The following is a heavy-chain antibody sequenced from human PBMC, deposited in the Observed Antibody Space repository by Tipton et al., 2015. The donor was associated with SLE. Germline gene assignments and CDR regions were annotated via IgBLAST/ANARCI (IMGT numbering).Heavy chain of an antibody. V-gene: IGHV3-7*01. CDR2: IKLDGSEK. J-gene: IGHJ6*02. Sequence: SLRLSCAASGFMFDDYAMHWVRQAPGKGLEWVANIKLDGSEKDYVDSVRGRFTISRDNAKKSVYLQLNSLRAEDTAVYYCARVRWEELEGYYYYGMDVWGQGP. CDR1: GFMFDDYA. D-gene: IGHD1-26*01. CDR3: ARVRWEELEGYYYYGMDV.